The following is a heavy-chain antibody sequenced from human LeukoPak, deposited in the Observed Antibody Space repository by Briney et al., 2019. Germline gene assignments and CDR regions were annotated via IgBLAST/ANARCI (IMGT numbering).Heavy chain of an antibody. J-gene: IGHJ3*01. CDR3: ARSQSGVFDV. CDR1: RFTFTNYW. Sequence: GGSLRLSCVVSRFTFTNYWMQWVRQVPGKGLVWVARMNSDGTSIIHADSVKGRFTISRDNAENTLYLQMNSLRPEDTALYYCARSQSGVFDVWGQGTMVIVSS. V-gene: IGHV3-74*01. CDR2: MNSDGTSI. D-gene: IGHD2-15*01.